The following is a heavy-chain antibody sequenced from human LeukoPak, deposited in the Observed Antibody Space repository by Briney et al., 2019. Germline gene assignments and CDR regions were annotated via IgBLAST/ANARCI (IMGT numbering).Heavy chain of an antibody. CDR3: ASWGRGATSHPNADY. V-gene: IGHV3-23*01. CDR2: FSGSGGDT. D-gene: IGHD3-16*01. CDR1: GFTFSSYA. Sequence: GGSLRLSCAASGFTFSSYAMSWVRQAPGKGLEWVSAFSGSGGDTYYADSVKGRFTISRDNSKNTLYLQMNSLRAEDTAVYYCASWGRGATSHPNADYWGQGTLVTVSS. J-gene: IGHJ4*02.